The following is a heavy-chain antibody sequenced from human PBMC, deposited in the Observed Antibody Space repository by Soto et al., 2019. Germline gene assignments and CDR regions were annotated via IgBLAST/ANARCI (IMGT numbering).Heavy chain of an antibody. CDR3: SHRRGMIMDV. V-gene: IGHV2-5*02. CDR2: ISGDDEK. D-gene: IGHD3-16*01. CDR1: GFSLITGGVS. J-gene: IGHJ6*02. Sequence: QITLKESGPTQVKPTQTLTLTYPFSGFSLITGGVSVAWIRQPPGKALEWLALISGDDEKRYSPSLKSRLTITKDTTKNQVVFTMTNMDPLDTATYYCSHRRGMIMDVWGQGTTVTVSS.